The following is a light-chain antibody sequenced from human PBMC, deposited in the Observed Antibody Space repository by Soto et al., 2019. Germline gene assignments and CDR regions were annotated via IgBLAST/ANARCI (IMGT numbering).Light chain of an antibody. J-gene: IGLJ1*01. Sequence: QSAVTRPPSASGAPGQSVTITCTGTKNDSGVYEFVSWYQHHPGKAPRLIIYEVVQRPSGVPDRFSGSKSGNTASLTVSGLQAADEADYLCKSYAGSNTYVVGRGTKV. V-gene: IGLV2-8*01. CDR2: EVV. CDR1: KNDSGVYEF. CDR3: KSYAGSNTYV.